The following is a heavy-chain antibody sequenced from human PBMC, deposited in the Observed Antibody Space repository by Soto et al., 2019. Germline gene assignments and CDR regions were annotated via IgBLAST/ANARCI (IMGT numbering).Heavy chain of an antibody. CDR3: ARDVGYGLIDG. D-gene: IGHD5-18*01. J-gene: IGHJ4*02. V-gene: IGHV1-18*01. CDR1: GYTFTSYG. CDR2: INAYNGNT. Sequence: QVQLVQSGGEVKKPGASVKVSCKASGYTFTSYGISWVRQAPGQGLEWRGWINAYNGNTNYAPKVQGRVTMTTDTSTSTAYMELRSLRSDDTAVYFCARDVGYGLIDGWGQGTLVTVSS.